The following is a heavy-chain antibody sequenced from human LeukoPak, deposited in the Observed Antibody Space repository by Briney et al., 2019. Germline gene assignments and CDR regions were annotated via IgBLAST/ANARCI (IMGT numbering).Heavy chain of an antibody. Sequence: GGSLRLSCAASGFTFSSYWMPWVRQAPGKGLVWVSRINSDGSSTNYADSVKGRFTISRDNAKNTLYLPMNSLRAEDTAVYYCARGSSGWYYFDYWGQETLVTVSS. V-gene: IGHV3-74*01. D-gene: IGHD6-19*01. CDR2: INSDGSST. J-gene: IGHJ4*02. CDR3: ARGSSGWYYFDY. CDR1: GFTFSSYW.